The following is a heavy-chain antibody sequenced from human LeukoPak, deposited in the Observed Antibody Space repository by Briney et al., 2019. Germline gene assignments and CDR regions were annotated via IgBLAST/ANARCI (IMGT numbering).Heavy chain of an antibody. CDR3: ARTYYDFWSGYYSHEGNPFDY. CDR2: ISSSSSTI. V-gene: IGHV3-48*01. D-gene: IGHD3-3*01. CDR1: GFTFSSYG. Sequence: GGSLRLSCAASGFTFSSYGMSWVRQAPGKGLEWVSDISSSSSTIYYADSVKGRFTISRDNAKNSLYLEMNSLRAEDTAVYYCARTYYDFWSGYYSHEGNPFDYWGQGTLVTVSS. J-gene: IGHJ4*02.